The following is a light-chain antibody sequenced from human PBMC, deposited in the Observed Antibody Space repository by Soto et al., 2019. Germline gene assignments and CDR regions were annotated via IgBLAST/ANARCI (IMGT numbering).Light chain of an antibody. V-gene: IGLV2-14*01. CDR2: EVS. Sequence: QSSQAHPSSVCWSTGHLITISCTGTSTDVGGYNYVSWYQHHPGKGPKLIIYEVSNRPSGVSDRFSGSKSGNKASLIISNLEAEDESDYYCGSYTSTDTPFAFGTGTK. J-gene: IGLJ1*01. CDR3: GSYTSTDTPFA. CDR1: STDVGGYNY.